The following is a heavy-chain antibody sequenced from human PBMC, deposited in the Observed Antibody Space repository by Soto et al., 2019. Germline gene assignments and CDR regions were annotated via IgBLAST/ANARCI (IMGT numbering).Heavy chain of an antibody. J-gene: IGHJ4*02. Sequence: GGSLSLSCAASGFTFSRYDMHWVRRPTGKGLEWVPGIGAAGDTYYADSVKGRFTISRDNSKNTLYLQMNSLRAEDTAVYYCARSYYGSGSYYIGLGYWGQGTLVTVSS. CDR2: IGAAGDT. CDR1: GFTFSRYD. CDR3: ARSYYGSGSYYIGLGY. V-gene: IGHV3-13*01. D-gene: IGHD3-10*01.